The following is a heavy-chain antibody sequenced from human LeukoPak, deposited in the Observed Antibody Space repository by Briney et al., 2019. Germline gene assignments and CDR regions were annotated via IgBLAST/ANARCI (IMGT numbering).Heavy chain of an antibody. CDR2: IYSGGSR. Sequence: PGGSLRLSCAASGFXVSTNYISWVRQAPGKGLEWVSLIYSGGSRHYADSVKDRFTMSRDPSKNILYLQMNSLRAEDTAVYFCASGPYTVSSYAYWGQGTLVTVSS. CDR3: ASGPYTVSSYAY. J-gene: IGHJ4*02. V-gene: IGHV3-66*01. CDR1: GFXVSTNY. D-gene: IGHD1-26*01.